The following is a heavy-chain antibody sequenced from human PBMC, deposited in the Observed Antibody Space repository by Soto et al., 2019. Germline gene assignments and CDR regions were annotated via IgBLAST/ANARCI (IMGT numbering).Heavy chain of an antibody. D-gene: IGHD2-15*01. Sequence: EVQLLESGGGLVQPGGSLRLSCAASGFTFSSNAISWVRQAPGKGLEWVSTSGSGGGTYYADSVKGRFTISRDNSRSTLYLQMDSLRAEDSALYYCAKIVVVVPRISWYVDLWGRGTLFTVAS. J-gene: IGHJ2*01. V-gene: IGHV3-23*01. CDR2: SGSGGGT. CDR3: AKIVVVVPRISWYVDL. CDR1: GFTFSSNA.